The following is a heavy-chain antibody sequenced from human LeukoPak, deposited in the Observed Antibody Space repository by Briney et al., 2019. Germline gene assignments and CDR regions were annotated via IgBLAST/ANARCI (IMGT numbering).Heavy chain of an antibody. D-gene: IGHD3-10*01. CDR3: AREYGSGSYIRFDP. CDR1: GYTFTSYY. Sequence: GASVKVSCKASGYTFTSYYMHWVRQAPGQGLEWMGIINPSGGSTSYAQKFQGRVTMTTDTSTSTAYMELRSLRSDDTAVYYCAREYGSGSYIRFDPWGQGTLVTVSS. V-gene: IGHV1-46*01. CDR2: INPSGGST. J-gene: IGHJ5*02.